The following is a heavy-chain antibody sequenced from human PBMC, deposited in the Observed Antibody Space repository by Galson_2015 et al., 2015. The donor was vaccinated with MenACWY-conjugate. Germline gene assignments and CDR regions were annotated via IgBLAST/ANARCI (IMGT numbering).Heavy chain of an antibody. J-gene: IGHJ4*02. CDR1: GFIFNTYW. Sequence: SLRLSCAASGFIFNTYWMHWVRHAPGKGLEWVSRINPGGSSTTYADSVKDRFTISRYNAKNTLYLQMNSLRPEDTAVFYCAKTRGASFYFDSWGQGTLVTVSS. CDR3: AKTRGASFYFDS. CDR2: INPGGSST. V-gene: IGHV3-74*01. D-gene: IGHD1-26*01.